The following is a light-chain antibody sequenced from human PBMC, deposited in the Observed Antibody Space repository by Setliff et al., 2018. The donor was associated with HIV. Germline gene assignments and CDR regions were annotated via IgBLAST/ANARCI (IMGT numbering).Light chain of an antibody. J-gene: IGLJ2*01. V-gene: IGLV2-23*02. CDR1: SSDVGNTLS. CDR2: EVD. Sequence: QSVLAQPASVSGSPGQSITISCTGSSSDVGNTLSVSWYQQNVGEVPKLPIYEVDRRPSGISHRFSGSKSGNTASLTISGLQVEDEADYYCCSYGSGDIWVFGGGTKGTVL. CDR3: CSYGSGDIWV.